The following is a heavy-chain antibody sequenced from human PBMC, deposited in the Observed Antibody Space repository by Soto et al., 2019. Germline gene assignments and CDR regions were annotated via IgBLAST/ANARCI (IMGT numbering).Heavy chain of an antibody. CDR2: IYYSGST. Sequence: SETLSLTCTVSGGSISSYYWSWIRQPPGKGLEWIGYIYYSGSTNYNPSLKSRVTISVDTSKNQFSLKLSSVTAADTAVYYCARASLRYFDWSSLYFDYWGQGTLVTVSS. CDR3: ARASLRYFDWSSLYFDY. CDR1: GGSISSYY. D-gene: IGHD3-9*01. J-gene: IGHJ4*02. V-gene: IGHV4-59*01.